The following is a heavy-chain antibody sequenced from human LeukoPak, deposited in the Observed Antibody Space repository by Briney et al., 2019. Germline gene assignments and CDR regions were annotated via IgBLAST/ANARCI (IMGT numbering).Heavy chain of an antibody. J-gene: IGHJ4*02. CDR1: GFTFSSYA. CDR3: ARVTTRYYDSSGYYFDY. CDR2: ISYDGSNK. Sequence: PGRSLRLSCAASGFTFSSYAMHWVRQAPGKGLEWVAVISYDGSNKYYADSVKGRFTISRDNSKNTLYLQMNSPRAEDTAVYYCARVTTRYYDSSGYYFDYWGQGTLVTVSS. D-gene: IGHD3-22*01. V-gene: IGHV3-30-3*01.